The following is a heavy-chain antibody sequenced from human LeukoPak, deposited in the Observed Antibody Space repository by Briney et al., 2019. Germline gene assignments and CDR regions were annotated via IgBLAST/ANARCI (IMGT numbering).Heavy chain of an antibody. V-gene: IGHV3-30-3*01. CDR2: ISYDGSNK. D-gene: IGHD2-2*01. Sequence: GRSLRLSCAASGFTFSSYAMHWVRQAPGKGLEWVAVISYDGSNKYYADSVKGRFTISRDNSKNTLYLQMNSLRAEDTAVYYCARGANLGYCSSTSCYRWFDPWGQGTLVTVSS. CDR1: GFTFSSYA. CDR3: ARGANLGYCSSTSCYRWFDP. J-gene: IGHJ5*02.